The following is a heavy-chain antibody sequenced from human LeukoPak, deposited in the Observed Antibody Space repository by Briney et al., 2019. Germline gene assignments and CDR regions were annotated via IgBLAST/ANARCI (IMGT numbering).Heavy chain of an antibody. Sequence: GGSLRLSCAASGFTFSSYWMHWVRQAPGKGLVWVSRINSDGSTTTYADSVKGRFTISRDNAKNTLYLQMNSLRAEDTAVYYCAKDWSPLYYYDSSGYSDYWGQGTLVTVSS. CDR3: AKDWSPLYYYDSSGYSDY. D-gene: IGHD3-22*01. CDR1: GFTFSSYW. V-gene: IGHV3-74*01. CDR2: INSDGSTT. J-gene: IGHJ4*02.